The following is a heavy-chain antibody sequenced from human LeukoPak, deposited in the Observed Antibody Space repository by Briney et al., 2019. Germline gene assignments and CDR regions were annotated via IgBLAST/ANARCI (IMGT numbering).Heavy chain of an antibody. CDR3: ASQTDIVVVPAARFDY. Sequence: SETLSLTCTVSGGSISSGDYYWSWIRQPPGKGLEWIGYIYYSGSTYYNPSLKSRVTISVDTSKNQFSLKLSSVTAADTAVYYCASQTDIVVVPAARFDYWGQGTLVTVSS. CDR1: GGSISSGDYY. J-gene: IGHJ4*02. V-gene: IGHV4-30-4*01. D-gene: IGHD2-2*01. CDR2: IYYSGST.